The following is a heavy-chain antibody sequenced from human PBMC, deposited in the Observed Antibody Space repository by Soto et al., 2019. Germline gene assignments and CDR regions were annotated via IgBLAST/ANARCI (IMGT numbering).Heavy chain of an antibody. Sequence: GGPLRLSCTAAGFTSVSYAVSWVSQITGKGLEWVSAISGSGGSTYYADSVKGRFTISRDNSKNTLYLQMNSLRAEDTAVYYCAKVYSDFWTPFDPWGQGTLVPVSS. J-gene: IGHJ5*02. CDR3: AKVYSDFWTPFDP. V-gene: IGHV3-23*01. CDR1: GFTSVSYA. D-gene: IGHD3-3*01. CDR2: ISGSGGST.